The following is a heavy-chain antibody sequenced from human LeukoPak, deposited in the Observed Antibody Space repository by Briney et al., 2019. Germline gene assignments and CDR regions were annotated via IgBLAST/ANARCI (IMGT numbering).Heavy chain of an antibody. CDR1: GFTFSSYA. Sequence: GGSLRLSCAASGFTFSSYAMSWVRQAPGKGLEWVSAISGSGGSTYYADPVKGRFTISRDNSKNTLYLQMNSLRAEDTAVYYCAKSSVVSHYYYGMDVWGQGTTVTVSS. CDR3: AKSSVVSHYYYGMDV. D-gene: IGHD5/OR15-5a*01. V-gene: IGHV3-23*01. J-gene: IGHJ6*02. CDR2: ISGSGGST.